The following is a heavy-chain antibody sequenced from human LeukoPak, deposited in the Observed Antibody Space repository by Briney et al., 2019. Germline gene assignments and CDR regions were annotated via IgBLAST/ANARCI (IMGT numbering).Heavy chain of an antibody. V-gene: IGHV3-15*01. CDR2: IRSKTDGGTA. J-gene: IGHJ4*02. D-gene: IGHD3/OR15-3a*01. Sequence: PGGSLRLSCAASGFTFNDYGMSWVRQAPGKGLDWVGRIRSKTDGGTADHAASVRGRFTISRDDSKNMLYLQMNRLKTEDTAVYYCSTWTDLYDYWGQGTLVTVSS. CDR3: STWTDLYDY. CDR1: GFTFNDYG.